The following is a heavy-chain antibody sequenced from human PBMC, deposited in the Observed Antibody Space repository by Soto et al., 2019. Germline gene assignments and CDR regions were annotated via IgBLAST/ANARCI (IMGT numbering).Heavy chain of an antibody. V-gene: IGHV3-21*01. Sequence: EVQLVESGGGLVKPGGSRRLSGAASGFTFSSYSMNGVRRAPGKGLEWVSSISSSSSYIYYADSVKGRFTISRDNAKNSLYLQMNSLRAEDTAVYYCASGIAAGFDYWGQGTLVTVSS. CDR1: GFTFSSYS. D-gene: IGHD6-19*01. J-gene: IGHJ4*02. CDR2: ISSSSSYI. CDR3: ASGIAAGFDY.